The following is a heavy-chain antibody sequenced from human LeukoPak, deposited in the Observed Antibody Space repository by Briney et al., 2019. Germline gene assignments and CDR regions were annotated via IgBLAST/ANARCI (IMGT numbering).Heavy chain of an antibody. CDR1: GFTFSSYA. V-gene: IGHV3-23*01. D-gene: IGHD2-2*01. CDR2: ISGSGGST. CDR3: AKTGDTIVVPAAPFDY. J-gene: IGHJ4*02. Sequence: SGGSLRLSCAASGFTFSSYAMSWVRQAPGKGLEWVSAISGSGGSTYYADSVKGRFTISRDNSKNTLYLQMNSLRAEDTAVYYCAKTGDTIVVPAAPFDYWGQGTLVTVSS.